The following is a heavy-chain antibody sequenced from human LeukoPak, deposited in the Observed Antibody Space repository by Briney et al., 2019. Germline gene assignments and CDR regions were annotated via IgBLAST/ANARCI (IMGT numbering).Heavy chain of an antibody. D-gene: IGHD3-22*01. V-gene: IGHV1-46*01. CDR2: INPSGGST. J-gene: IGHJ4*02. CDR3: ARERYYYDSSGTTYYFDY. CDR1: GYTFTSYY. Sequence: ASVKVSCKASGYTFTSYYMHWVRQAPGQGLEWMGIINPSGGSTSYAQKFQGRVTMTRDMSTSTVYMELSSLRSEDTAVYDCARERYYYDSSGTTYYFDYWGQGTLVTVSS.